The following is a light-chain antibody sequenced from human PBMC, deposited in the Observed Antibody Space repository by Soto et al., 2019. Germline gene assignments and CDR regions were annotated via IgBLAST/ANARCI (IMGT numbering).Light chain of an antibody. V-gene: IGKV3-20*01. CDR2: AAS. Sequence: EIVLTQSPGTLSLSPGERATLSCRASESISSSYLAWYQQRPGQAPRLLLFAASTRASGIPDRFSGSGSGTDFTLTISRLEPEDFAVYYCQQYGRSFPVTFGGGTKVEIK. CDR3: QQYGRSFPVT. J-gene: IGKJ4*01. CDR1: ESISSSY.